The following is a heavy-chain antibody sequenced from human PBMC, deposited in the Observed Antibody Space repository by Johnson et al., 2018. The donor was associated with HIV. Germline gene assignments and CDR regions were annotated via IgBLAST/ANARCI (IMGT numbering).Heavy chain of an antibody. J-gene: IGHJ3*02. D-gene: IGHD1-20*01. CDR1: GFTFSSYA. V-gene: IGHV3-30-3*01. Sequence: QVQLVESGGGVVQPGRSRRLSCAASGFTFSSYAMHWVRQAPGKGLEWVAVISYDGSNKYYADSVKGRFTISRDNSKNTWYLQLNSLRVEDTAVYYCAKGGYNWKFDGFDIWGQGTMVTVSS. CDR3: AKGGYNWKFDGFDI. CDR2: ISYDGSNK.